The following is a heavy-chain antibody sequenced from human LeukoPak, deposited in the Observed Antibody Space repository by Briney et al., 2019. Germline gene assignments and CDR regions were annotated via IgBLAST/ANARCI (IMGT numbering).Heavy chain of an antibody. Sequence: ASVKVSCKASGYTFIAKYMHWVRQAPGQGLEWMGWINPNSGGTNYAPEFQGRVIMTRDTSISTAYMEMRRLRSDDTAVYYCAIISWATLNAFDIWGQGTVVTVSP. CDR2: INPNSGGT. J-gene: IGHJ3*02. CDR1: GYTFIAKY. V-gene: IGHV1-2*02. CDR3: AIISWATLNAFDI. D-gene: IGHD5-12*01.